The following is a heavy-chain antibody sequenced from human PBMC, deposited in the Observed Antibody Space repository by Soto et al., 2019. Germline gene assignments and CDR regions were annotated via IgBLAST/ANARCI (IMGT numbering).Heavy chain of an antibody. D-gene: IGHD4-17*01. V-gene: IGHV4-30-4*01. CDR2: IYYSGST. CDR3: AREDNHGDYIGWFDP. CDR1: GGSISSGDYY. Sequence: QVQLQESGPGLVKPSQTLSLTCTVSGGSISSGDYYWSWIRQPPGKGLEWIGYIYYSGSTYYNPSLKRRVTISVDTSKNQFSLKLSSVTAADTAVYYCAREDNHGDYIGWFDPWGQGTLVTVSS. J-gene: IGHJ5*02.